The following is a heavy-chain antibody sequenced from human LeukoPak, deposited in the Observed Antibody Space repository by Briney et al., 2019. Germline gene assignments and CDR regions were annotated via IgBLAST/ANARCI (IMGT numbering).Heavy chain of an antibody. CDR3: ARVLLSSGSST. D-gene: IGHD3-22*01. Sequence: PSETQSLTCSVSGASISGYYYNWIRQPPGKGLEWIGYVYYSGITNFNPSLKSRVTMSVDTSKNQFSLKVSPVTAADTAVYYCARVLLSSGSSTWGQGTLVTVSS. CDR2: VYYSGIT. CDR1: GASISGYY. V-gene: IGHV4-59*01. J-gene: IGHJ5*02.